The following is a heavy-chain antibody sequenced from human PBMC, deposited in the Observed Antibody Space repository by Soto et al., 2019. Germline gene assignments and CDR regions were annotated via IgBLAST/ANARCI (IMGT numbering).Heavy chain of an antibody. CDR2: ISGSGGST. CDR3: AKNWDTTSSSSSH. CDR1: GFTFTTYA. D-gene: IGHD6-6*01. V-gene: IGHV3-23*01. Sequence: EVQLLESGGGLVQPGGSQRLSCAASGFTFTTYAMSWVRQAPGKGLEWVSAISGSGGSTYYADSVKGRFTISRDNSKNPLYLQMHSLRAEDQAVYYCAKNWDTTSSSSSHWGQGTLVTVSS. J-gene: IGHJ4*02.